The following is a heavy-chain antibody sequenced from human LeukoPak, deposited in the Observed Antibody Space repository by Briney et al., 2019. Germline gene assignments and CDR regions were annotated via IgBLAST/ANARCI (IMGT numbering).Heavy chain of an antibody. Sequence: ASVKVSCKASGYTFTSYGISWVRQAPGRGLEWMGWISAYNGNTNYAQKLQGRVTMTTDTSTSTAYMELGSLRSDDTAVYYCARELYYYDSSGYYSHAFDIWGQGTMVTVSS. J-gene: IGHJ3*02. V-gene: IGHV1-18*01. D-gene: IGHD3-22*01. CDR1: GYTFTSYG. CDR2: ISAYNGNT. CDR3: ARELYYYDSSGYYSHAFDI.